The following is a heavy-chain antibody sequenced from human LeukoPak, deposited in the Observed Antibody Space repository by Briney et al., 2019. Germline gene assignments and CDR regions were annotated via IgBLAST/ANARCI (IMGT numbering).Heavy chain of an antibody. J-gene: IGHJ4*02. D-gene: IGHD6-13*01. V-gene: IGHV1-2*02. CDR1: GYTFTGHY. Sequence: ASVKVSCKASGYTFTGHYMHWVRQAPGQGLEWMGWINPKNAGTNFAQRFQGRVTMTRDTSISTVYMELSRLRSDDTGLYYCARTLYIAAVPGGFDYWGQGTLVTVSS. CDR3: ARTLYIAAVPGGFDY. CDR2: INPKNAGT.